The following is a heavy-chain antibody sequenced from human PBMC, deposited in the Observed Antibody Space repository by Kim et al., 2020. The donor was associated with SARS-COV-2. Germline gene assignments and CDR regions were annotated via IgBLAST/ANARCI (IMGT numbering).Heavy chain of an antibody. V-gene: IGHV3-30*07. Sequence: KGRFTLSRDNSKNTLYLQMNSLRAEDTAVYYCARDVSVRTYYYDSSAPGYWGQGTLVTVSS. D-gene: IGHD3-22*01. CDR3: ARDVSVRTYYYDSSAPGY. J-gene: IGHJ4*02.